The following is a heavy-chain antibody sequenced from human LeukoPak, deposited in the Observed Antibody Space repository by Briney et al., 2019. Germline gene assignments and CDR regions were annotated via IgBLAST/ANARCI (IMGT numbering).Heavy chain of an antibody. J-gene: IGHJ6*03. CDR2: IYYSGST. V-gene: IGHV4-59*01. Sequence: SETLSLTCTVSGGPISSYYWSWIRQPPGKGLEWIGYIYYSGSTTYNPSLKSRVTISVDTSKNQFSLKLSSVTAADTAVYYCARGSYDFWSGYYYYYMDVWGKGTTVTVSS. CDR3: ARGSYDFWSGYYYYYMDV. CDR1: GGPISSYY. D-gene: IGHD3-3*01.